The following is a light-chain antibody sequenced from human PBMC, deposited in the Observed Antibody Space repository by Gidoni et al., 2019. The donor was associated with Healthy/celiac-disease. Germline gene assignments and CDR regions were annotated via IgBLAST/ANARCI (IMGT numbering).Light chain of an antibody. CDR2: GAS. CDR3: QQYGSSPPYT. J-gene: IGKJ2*01. Sequence: DMALTQSPGTLSLSPGERATLSCRASQSVSSSYLAWYQHKPGQAPRLLSYGASSRATGIPDRFSGSGSGTDFTLTISRLEPEDFAVYYCQQYGSSPPYTFGQGTKLEIK. V-gene: IGKV3-20*01. CDR1: QSVSSSY.